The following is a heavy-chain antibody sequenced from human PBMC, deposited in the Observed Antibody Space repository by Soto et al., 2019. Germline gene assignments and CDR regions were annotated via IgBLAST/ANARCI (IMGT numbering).Heavy chain of an antibody. CDR2: IYCNGIT. J-gene: IGHJ4*02. Sequence: QVQLQESGPGLVKPSQTLSLTCTVSRGSVSSGGYYWSWIRQHPGKGLEWIGYIYCNGITDYNPSLKSRLIISVDTSKNQFSLILSSVTAADTAVYYCARARFYGSERTVFDFWGQGTLVTVSS. D-gene: IGHD3-10*01. CDR1: RGSVSSGGYY. CDR3: ARARFYGSERTVFDF. V-gene: IGHV4-31*03.